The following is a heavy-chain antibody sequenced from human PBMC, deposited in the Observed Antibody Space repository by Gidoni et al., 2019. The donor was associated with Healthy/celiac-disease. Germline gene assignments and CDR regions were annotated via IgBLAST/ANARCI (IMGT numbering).Heavy chain of an antibody. CDR3: ARERITIFGVVIPSRGMDV. V-gene: IGHV3-33*01. J-gene: IGHJ6*02. D-gene: IGHD3-3*01. CDR1: GFTFRSYG. CDR2: IWYDGSNK. Sequence: QVQLVESGGGVVQPGRSLRLSCAASGFTFRSYGLPWVRQAPGKGLEWVAVIWYDGSNKYYADSVKGRFTISRDNSKNTLYLQMNSLRAEDTAVYYCARERITIFGVVIPSRGMDVWGQGTTVTVSS.